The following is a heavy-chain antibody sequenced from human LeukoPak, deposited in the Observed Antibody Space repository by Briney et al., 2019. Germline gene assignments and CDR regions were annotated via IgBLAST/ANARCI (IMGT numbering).Heavy chain of an antibody. J-gene: IGHJ4*02. CDR3: RAVATTGDFDY. Sequence: SETRSLTCTVSGGSISSYYWSWIRQPAGKGLEWIGRIYTSGSTNYNPSLKSRVTMSVDTSKNQFSLKLSSVTAADTAVYYCRAVATTGDFDYWGQGTLVTVSS. CDR2: IYTSGST. D-gene: IGHD5-12*01. V-gene: IGHV4-4*07. CDR1: GGSISSYY.